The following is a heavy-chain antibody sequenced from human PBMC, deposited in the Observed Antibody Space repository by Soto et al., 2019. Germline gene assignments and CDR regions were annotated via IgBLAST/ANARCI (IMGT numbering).Heavy chain of an antibody. CDR3: ARDGVGTTAFWGYLDY. V-gene: IGHV3-33*01. Sequence: PGGSLRLSFAASESIVRGYGMHWVRQAPGKGLEWVAIIRFDGSNINYADFVMGRFTISRDNSKNTLYLEMNSLRVEDTAVYYCARDGVGTTAFWGYLDYWGQGTLVTVSS. D-gene: IGHD1-1*01. J-gene: IGHJ4*02. CDR2: IRFDGSNI. CDR1: ESIVRGYG.